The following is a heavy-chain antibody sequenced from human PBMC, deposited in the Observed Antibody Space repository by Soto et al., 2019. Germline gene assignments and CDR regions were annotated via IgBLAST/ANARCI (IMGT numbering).Heavy chain of an antibody. J-gene: IGHJ4*02. CDR2: ISAHNGNT. Sequence: QVHLVQYGAELKKPGASVKVSCKGSGYDFTTYGITWVRQAPGQGLEWMAWISAHNGNTDYAQKLQGRVTVTRDTSTSTAYMELRSLRSDDTAVYYCARGRYGDYWGQGALVTVSS. CDR1: GYDFTTYG. CDR3: ARGRYGDY. V-gene: IGHV1-18*01. D-gene: IGHD1-1*01.